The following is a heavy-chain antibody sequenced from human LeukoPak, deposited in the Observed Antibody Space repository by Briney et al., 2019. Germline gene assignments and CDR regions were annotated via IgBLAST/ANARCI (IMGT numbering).Heavy chain of an antibody. D-gene: IGHD2-21*01. CDR2: IYYSGST. V-gene: IGHV4-59*01. Sequence: KPSETLSLTFTVSGGSISSYYWSLIRQPPGKGLEWIGYIYYSGSTNYNPSLKSRVTISVDTSKNQFSLKLSSVTAADTAVYYCARDPQGDDAFDIWGQGTMVTVSS. J-gene: IGHJ3*02. CDR3: ARDPQGDDAFDI. CDR1: GGSISSYY.